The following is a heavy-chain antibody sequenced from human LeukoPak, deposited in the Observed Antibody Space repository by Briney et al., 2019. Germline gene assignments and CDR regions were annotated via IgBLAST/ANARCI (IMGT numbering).Heavy chain of an antibody. J-gene: IGHJ4*02. D-gene: IGHD2-8*01. CDR3: AKGHGYCTNGVCYPKYYFDY. V-gene: IGHV3-30*04. Sequence: GGSLRLSCAASGFTFSSYAMHWVRQAPGKGLEWVAVISYDGSNKYYADSVKGRFTISRDNSKNTLYLQMNSLRAEDTAVYYCAKGHGYCTNGVCYPKYYFDYWGQGTLVTVSS. CDR1: GFTFSSYA. CDR2: ISYDGSNK.